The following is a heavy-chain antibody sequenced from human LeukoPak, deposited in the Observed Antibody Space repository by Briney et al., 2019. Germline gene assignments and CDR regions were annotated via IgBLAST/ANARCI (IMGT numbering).Heavy chain of an antibody. J-gene: IGHJ6*03. CDR3: ARSTYDFWSGSDYYYMDV. V-gene: IGHV4-61*02. D-gene: IGHD3-3*01. CDR2: IYTSGST. CDR1: GGSINSGSYY. Sequence: SETLSLTCTVSGGSINSGSYYWNWIRQPAGKGLEWIGRIYTSGSTNYNPSLESRVTLSVDTSKNQFSLKLTSVTAADTALYYCARSTYDFWSGSDYYYMDVWGKGTTVTVSS.